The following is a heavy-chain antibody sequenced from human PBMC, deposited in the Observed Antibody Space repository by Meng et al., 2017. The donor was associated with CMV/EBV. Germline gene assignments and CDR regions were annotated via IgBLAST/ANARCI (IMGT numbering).Heavy chain of an antibody. Sequence: SETLSPTCTVPGGSISSSSYYWGWIRQPPGKGLEWIGSIYYSGSTYYNPSLKSRVTISVDTSKNQFSLKLSSVTAADTAVYYCAREGYSYGDYYYGMDVWGQGTTVTVSS. CDR2: IYYSGST. J-gene: IGHJ6*02. CDR1: GGSISSSSYY. CDR3: AREGYSYGDYYYGMDV. D-gene: IGHD5-18*01. V-gene: IGHV4-39*07.